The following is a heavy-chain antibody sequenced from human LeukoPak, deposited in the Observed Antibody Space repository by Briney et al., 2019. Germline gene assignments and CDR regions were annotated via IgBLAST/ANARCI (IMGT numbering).Heavy chain of an antibody. CDR1: GFTFSSYE. D-gene: IGHD1-20*01. Sequence: GGSLRLSCPVSGFTFSSYEMNWVRQAPGKGLEWLSYITSGSTISDADSVKGRFTISRDNAKNSVYLQMKRLRDEDTAVYYCARELPLRRITGTTDYWGQGTLVTVSS. J-gene: IGHJ4*02. CDR2: ITSGSTI. V-gene: IGHV3-48*03. CDR3: ARELPLRRITGTTDY.